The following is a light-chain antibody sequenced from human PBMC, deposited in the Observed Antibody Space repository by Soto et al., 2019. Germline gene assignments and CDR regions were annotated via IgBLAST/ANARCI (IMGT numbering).Light chain of an antibody. Sequence: DIQMTQSPSTLSASVGDRVTITCRASQSISSWLAWYQQKPGKAPKVLISKASTLQSGVPSRFSGSRSATEFALTVSSLQPYDFASYYCQQYHSYPYTFGQGTKLEIE. J-gene: IGKJ2*01. V-gene: IGKV1-5*03. CDR3: QQYHSYPYT. CDR2: KAS. CDR1: QSISSW.